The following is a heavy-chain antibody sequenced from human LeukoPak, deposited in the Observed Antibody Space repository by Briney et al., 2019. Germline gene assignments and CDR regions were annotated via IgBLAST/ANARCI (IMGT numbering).Heavy chain of an antibody. D-gene: IGHD5-24*01. V-gene: IGHV4-59*08. Sequence: PSETLSLTCTVSGGSISSYYWSWIRQPPGKGLEWIGYIYYSGSTNYNPSLKSRVTISVDTSKNQFSLKLSSVTAADTAVYYCARHYRDGYNWAFDYWGQGTLVTVSS. J-gene: IGHJ4*02. CDR3: ARHYRDGYNWAFDY. CDR1: GGSISSYY. CDR2: IYYSGST.